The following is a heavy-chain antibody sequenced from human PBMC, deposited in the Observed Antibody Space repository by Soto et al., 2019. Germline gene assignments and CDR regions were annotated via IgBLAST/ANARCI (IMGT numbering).Heavy chain of an antibody. CDR3: ASWGGSSSSSDFDY. V-gene: IGHV1-8*01. Sequence: ASVKVSCKASGYTFTSYDINWVRQATGQGLEWMGRMNPNSCNTGYAQKFQGRVTMTRNIFISTAYMELSSLRSEDTAVYYCASWGGSSSSSDFDYWGQGTLVTVSS. J-gene: IGHJ4*02. D-gene: IGHD6-6*01. CDR1: GYTFTSYD. CDR2: MNPNSCNT.